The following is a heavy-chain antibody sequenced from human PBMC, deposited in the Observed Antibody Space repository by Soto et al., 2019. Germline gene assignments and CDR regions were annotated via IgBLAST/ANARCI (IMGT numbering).Heavy chain of an antibody. Sequence: PGGSLRLSCAASGFTFSSYSMNWVRQAPGKGLEWVSSISSSSSYIYYADSVKGRFTISRDNAKNSLYLQMNSLRAEDTAVHYCARDLRHNWNDERHYYYGMDVWGQGTTVTVSS. V-gene: IGHV3-21*01. CDR3: ARDLRHNWNDERHYYYGMDV. CDR1: GFTFSSYS. CDR2: ISSSSSYI. J-gene: IGHJ6*02. D-gene: IGHD1-20*01.